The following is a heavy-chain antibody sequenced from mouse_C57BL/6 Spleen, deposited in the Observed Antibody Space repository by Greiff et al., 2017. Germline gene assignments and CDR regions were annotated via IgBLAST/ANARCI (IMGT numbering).Heavy chain of an antibody. CDR3: TVYDGYYFDY. Sequence: QVQLQQSGAELVRPGASVTLSCKASGYTFTDYEMHWVKQTPVHGLEWIGAIDPETGGTAYNQKVKGKAILTADKSSSTAYMELRSLTSEDSAVYYGTVYDGYYFDYWGQGTTLTVAS. CDR1: GYTFTDYE. D-gene: IGHD2-3*01. CDR2: IDPETGGT. V-gene: IGHV1-15*01. J-gene: IGHJ2*01.